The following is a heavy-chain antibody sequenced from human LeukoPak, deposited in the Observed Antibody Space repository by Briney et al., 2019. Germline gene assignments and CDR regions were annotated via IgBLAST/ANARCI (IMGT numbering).Heavy chain of an antibody. D-gene: IGHD6-6*01. CDR1: GLTFSSFA. CDR2: INHSGST. CDR3: ARVYSSSGYSWFDP. J-gene: IGHJ5*02. V-gene: IGHV4-34*01. Sequence: GSLRLSCAASGLTFSSFAMSWIRQPPGKGLEWIGEINHSGSTNYNPSLKSRVTMSVDTSKNHFSLNLSSVTAADTAVYYCARVYSSSGYSWFDPWGQGTLVTVSS.